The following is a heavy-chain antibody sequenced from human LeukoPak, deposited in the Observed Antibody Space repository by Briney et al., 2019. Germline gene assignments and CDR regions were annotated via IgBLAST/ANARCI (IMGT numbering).Heavy chain of an antibody. D-gene: IGHD3-22*01. Sequence: PSETLSLTCTVSGGSISSYYWSWIRQPPGKGLEWIGYIYYSGSTNYNPSLKSRVTMSVDTSKNQFSLKLSSVTAADTAVYYCARVYYYDSSGLYYFDYWGQGTLVTVSS. CDR2: IYYSGST. CDR1: GGSISSYY. V-gene: IGHV4-59*12. CDR3: ARVYYYDSSGLYYFDY. J-gene: IGHJ4*02.